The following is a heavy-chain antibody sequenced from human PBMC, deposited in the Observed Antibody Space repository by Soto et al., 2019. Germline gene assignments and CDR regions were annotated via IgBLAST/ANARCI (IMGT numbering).Heavy chain of an antibody. V-gene: IGHV4-31*03. CDR2: VHYSGST. Sequence: QVQLQESGPGLVKPSQTLSLTCTVSGGSISSGGYYWSWIRQHPGKGLEWIGYVHYSGSTYYNASLKSRLIISADTSKNQFALRLSSVTAADTAVYYCARGAYDSCGYRWFDPWGQGTLVTVSS. CDR3: ARGAYDSCGYRWFDP. J-gene: IGHJ5*02. D-gene: IGHD3-22*01. CDR1: GGSISSGGYY.